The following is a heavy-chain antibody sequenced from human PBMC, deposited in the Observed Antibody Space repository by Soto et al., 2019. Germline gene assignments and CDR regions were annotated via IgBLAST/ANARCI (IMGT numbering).Heavy chain of an antibody. Sequence: SVKVSCKASGGTFSSDTINWVRHAPGQVLEWMGRIIPTLDVTNYAQKFQGRVTITADKATSIAYLELSSLKSEDTAVYYCARSRYCTSASCYTPQPFDYWGQGTLVTVSS. J-gene: IGHJ4*02. D-gene: IGHD2-2*02. V-gene: IGHV1-69*02. CDR2: IIPTLDVT. CDR3: ARSRYCTSASCYTPQPFDY. CDR1: GGTFSSDT.